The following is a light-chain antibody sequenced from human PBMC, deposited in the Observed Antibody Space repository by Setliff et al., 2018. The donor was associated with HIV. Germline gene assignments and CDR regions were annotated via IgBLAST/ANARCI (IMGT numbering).Light chain of an antibody. CDR2: SNN. J-gene: IGLJ1*01. CDR3: AAWDDGLNAFYV. CDR1: NSNIGSNT. Sequence: QSVLTPPPSTSGTPGHRVIISCSGSNSNIGSNTVNWYQQLPGTAPKLLIYSNNQRPSGVPDRFSGSKSGTSASLAISGLQSEDEADYYCAAWDDGLNAFYVFGTGTKVTVL. V-gene: IGLV1-44*01.